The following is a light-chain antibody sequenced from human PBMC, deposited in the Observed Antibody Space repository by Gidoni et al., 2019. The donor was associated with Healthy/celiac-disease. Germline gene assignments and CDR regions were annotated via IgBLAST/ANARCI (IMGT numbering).Light chain of an antibody. J-gene: IGLJ2*01. CDR3: SSYTSSSTLVV. CDR2: DVS. CDR1: SSDVGGYNY. V-gene: IGLV2-14*03. Sequence: QSALTQPASVSGSPGQSITIPCTGTSSDVGGYNYVSWYQPHPGKAPKLMIYDVSNRPSGVSNRFTGSNSGNTASLTISGLQAEDEADYYCSSYTSSSTLVVFGGGTKLTVL.